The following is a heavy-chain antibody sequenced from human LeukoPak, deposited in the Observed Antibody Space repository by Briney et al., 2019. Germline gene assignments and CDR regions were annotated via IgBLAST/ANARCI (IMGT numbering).Heavy chain of an antibody. CDR1: GGTFSSYA. Sequence: GASVKVSCKASGGTFSSYAISWVRQAPGQGLEWMGGIIPIFGTANYAQKFQGRVTITADESTSTAYMELSSLRSEDTAVYYCARGMYYYGSGSYRSLVPQNYYYYYYMDVWGKGTTVTISS. CDR2: IIPIFGTA. D-gene: IGHD3-10*01. CDR3: ARGMYYYGSGSYRSLVPQNYYYYYYMDV. J-gene: IGHJ6*03. V-gene: IGHV1-69*13.